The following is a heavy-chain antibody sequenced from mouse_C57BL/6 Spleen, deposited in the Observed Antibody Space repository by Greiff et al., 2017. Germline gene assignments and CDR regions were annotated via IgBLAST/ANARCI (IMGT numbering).Heavy chain of an antibody. CDR3: ARGSGYYAMDY. J-gene: IGHJ4*01. CDR1: GYAFTNYL. D-gene: IGHD4-1*01. V-gene: IGHV1-54*01. Sequence: VQLQQSGAELVRPGTSVKVSCKASGYAFTNYLIEWVKQRPGQGLEWIGVLNPGSGGTNYNEKFKGKATLTADKSSSTAYMQLSSLTSEDSAVYFCARGSGYYAMDYWGQGTSVTVSS. CDR2: LNPGSGGT.